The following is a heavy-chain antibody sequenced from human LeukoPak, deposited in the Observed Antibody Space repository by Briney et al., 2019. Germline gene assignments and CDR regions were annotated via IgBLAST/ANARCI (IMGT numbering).Heavy chain of an antibody. CDR1: GFTFSSYG. CDR3: ARVRGYSGYVSALFSPVDY. D-gene: IGHD5-12*01. J-gene: IGHJ4*02. Sequence: GGSLRLSCAASGFTFSSYGMHWVRQAPGEGLEWVAVIWYDGSNKYYADSVKGRFTISRDNSKNTLYLQMNSLRAEDTAVYYCARVRGYSGYVSALFSPVDYWGQGTLVTVSS. V-gene: IGHV3-33*01. CDR2: IWYDGSNK.